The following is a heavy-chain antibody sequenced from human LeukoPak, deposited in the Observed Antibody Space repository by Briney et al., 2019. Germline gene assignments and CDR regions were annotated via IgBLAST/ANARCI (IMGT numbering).Heavy chain of an antibody. CDR3: TRHQVPTLIDF. CDR1: GGSISGYF. D-gene: IGHD5-12*01. CDR2: IYYSGSN. Sequence: SETLSLTCTVSGGSISGYFWSWIRQPSGKGLEWIGYIYYSGSNNYNPSLKSRVTISVDTSKNQFSLKLSSVTAADTAVYYCTRHQVPTLIDFWGQGTLVTVSS. J-gene: IGHJ4*02. V-gene: IGHV4-59*08.